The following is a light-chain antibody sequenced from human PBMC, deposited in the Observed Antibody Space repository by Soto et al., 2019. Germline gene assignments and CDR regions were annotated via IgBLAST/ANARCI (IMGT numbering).Light chain of an antibody. CDR2: DAS. V-gene: IGKV3-20*01. J-gene: IGKJ1*01. CDR3: QQYGSSPLT. CDR1: QSVSSSY. Sequence: EIVLTQSPGTLSLSPGERATLSCRASQSVSSSYLAWYQQKPGQAPRLLIYDASSRTTGIPDRFSGSGSGTDFTLTISSLEPEDFALYYCQQYGSSPLTFGQGPKVEIK.